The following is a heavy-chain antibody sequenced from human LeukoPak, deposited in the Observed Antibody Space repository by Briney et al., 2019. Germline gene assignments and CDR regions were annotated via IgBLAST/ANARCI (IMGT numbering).Heavy chain of an antibody. V-gene: IGHV4-34*01. CDR3: AREDEDHRGAFDI. Sequence: SETLSLTCAVYGGSFSGYYWSWIRQPPGKGLEWIGEINHSGSTNYNPSLKSRVTISVDTSKNQFSLKLSSVTAADTAVYYCAREDEDHRGAFDIWGQGTMVTVSS. D-gene: IGHD2-15*01. J-gene: IGHJ3*02. CDR2: INHSGST. CDR1: GGSFSGYY.